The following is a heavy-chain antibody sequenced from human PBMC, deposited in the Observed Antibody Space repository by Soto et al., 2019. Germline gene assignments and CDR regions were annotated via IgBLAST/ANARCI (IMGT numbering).Heavy chain of an antibody. J-gene: IGHJ6*02. V-gene: IGHV1-3*01. CDR3: ATLSNYYDSSGYYHMDV. CDR1: GYTFTSYA. Sequence: ASVKVSCKASGYTFTSYAMDWVRQAPGQRLEWMGWINAGNGNTKYSQKFQGRVTITRDTSASTAYMELSSLRSEDTAVYYCATLSNYYDSSGYYHMDVWGQGTTVTVSS. D-gene: IGHD3-22*01. CDR2: INAGNGNT.